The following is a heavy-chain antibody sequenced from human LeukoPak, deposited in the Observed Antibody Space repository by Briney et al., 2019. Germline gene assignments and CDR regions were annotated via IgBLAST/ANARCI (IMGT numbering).Heavy chain of an antibody. D-gene: IGHD3-3*01. CDR1: GYTFTSYG. CDR3: AREGLTISPYYYMDV. V-gene: IGHV1-18*01. J-gene: IGHJ6*03. CDR2: ISAYNGNT. Sequence: ASVKVSCKASGYTFTSYGISWVRQAPGQGLEWMGWISAYNGNTNYAQKLQGRVTMTTDTSTSTAYMELRSLRSDDTAVYYCAREGLTISPYYYMDVWGKGTTVTVSS.